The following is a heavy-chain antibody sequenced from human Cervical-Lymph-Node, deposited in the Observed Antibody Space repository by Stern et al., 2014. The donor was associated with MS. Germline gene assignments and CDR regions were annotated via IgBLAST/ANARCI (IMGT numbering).Heavy chain of an antibody. Sequence: EVQLLETGGDLVQPGRSLRLSCAASGFRFDDYAMYWVRQAPGKGLEWVSGISWSSGKIGYADSVKVRFTISRDNVKNSLFLQMNSLRSEDTASYYCARAIGFCSGGNCEPYYYYGIDVWGQGTRVTVSS. CDR1: GFRFDDYA. CDR3: ARAIGFCSGGNCEPYYYYGIDV. D-gene: IGHD2-15*01. CDR2: ISWSSGKI. J-gene: IGHJ6*02. V-gene: IGHV3-9*01.